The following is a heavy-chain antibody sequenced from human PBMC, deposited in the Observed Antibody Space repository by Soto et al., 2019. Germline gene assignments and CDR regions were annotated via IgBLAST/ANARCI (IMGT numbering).Heavy chain of an antibody. V-gene: IGHV3-53*01. D-gene: IGHD1-1*01. CDR1: GFSIGGNP. J-gene: IGHJ4*02. CDR2: IHTVGST. CDR3: ARGLNDDS. Sequence: LRLSCEVSGFSIGGNPMSWVRQAPGQGLEWVASIHTVGSTYYADSVQGRFTISRVNSKNTLFLQMNSLRVGDTAIYFCARGLNDDSWGQGTLVTVSS.